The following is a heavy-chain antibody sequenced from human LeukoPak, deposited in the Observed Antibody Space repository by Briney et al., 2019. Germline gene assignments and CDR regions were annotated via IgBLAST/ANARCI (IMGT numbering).Heavy chain of an antibody. V-gene: IGHV4-4*02. D-gene: IGHD2-15*01. CDR3: ARDGGRYCSGGSCYRFYYIDV. J-gene: IGHJ6*04. CDR1: GGSISSSNW. Sequence: SGTLSLTCAVSGGSISSSNWWSWVRQPPGKGLEWIGEIYHSGSTNYNSSLKSRVTISVDKSKNQFSLKLSSVTAADTAVYYCARDGGRYCSGGSCYRFYYIDVWGKGTTVTISS. CDR2: IYHSGST.